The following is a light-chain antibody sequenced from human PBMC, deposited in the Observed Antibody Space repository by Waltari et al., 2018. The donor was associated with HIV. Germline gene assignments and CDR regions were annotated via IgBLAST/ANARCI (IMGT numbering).Light chain of an antibody. Sequence: QSVLTQPPSASGTPGQRVTISCSGSSSNIGSNYLYWYQHLPGTATKLLINTNNQRPSGVSDRFSGSKSGTSGSLAISGLRPEDEADYYCAAWDDSLSGWVFGGGTKLTVL. CDR1: SSNIGSNY. J-gene: IGLJ3*02. CDR3: AAWDDSLSGWV. CDR2: TNN. V-gene: IGLV1-47*01.